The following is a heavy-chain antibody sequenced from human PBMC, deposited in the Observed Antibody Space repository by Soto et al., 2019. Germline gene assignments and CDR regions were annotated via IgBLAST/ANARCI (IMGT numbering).Heavy chain of an antibody. J-gene: IGHJ3*02. CDR1: GGTFSSYT. D-gene: IGHD4-17*01. V-gene: IGHV1-69*04. CDR3: ARDKAPTHDVFDI. Sequence: GASVKVSCKASGGTFSSYTISWVRQAPGQGLEWMGRIIPILGIANYAQKFQGRVTITADKSTSTAYMELSSLRSEDTAVYYCARDKAPTHDVFDIGGQGKMVTVSS. CDR2: IIPILGIA.